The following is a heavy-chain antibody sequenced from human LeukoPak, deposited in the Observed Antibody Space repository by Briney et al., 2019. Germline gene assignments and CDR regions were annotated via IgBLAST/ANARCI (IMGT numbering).Heavy chain of an antibody. CDR1: GDSVSSNSAA. D-gene: IGHD4-17*01. J-gene: IGHJ6*03. Sequence: SQTLSLTCAISGDSVSSNSAAWTWIRQSPSRGLEWLGRTYYRSKWYNDYEVSVQSRITINPDTPKNQFSLQLNSVTPEDTAVYYCARGRVTTIANYYYYYIDVWGKGTTVTVSS. V-gene: IGHV6-1*01. CDR2: TYYRSKWYN. CDR3: ARGRVTTIANYYYYYIDV.